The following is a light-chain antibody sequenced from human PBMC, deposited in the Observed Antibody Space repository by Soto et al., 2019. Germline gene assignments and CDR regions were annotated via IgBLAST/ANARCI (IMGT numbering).Light chain of an antibody. CDR3: QHRHN. CDR1: QSVSRD. CDR2: DAS. Sequence: DIVLTQSPATLSLSPGERATLSCRASQSVSRDFAWYQQKPGQPPRLFIYDASNRATGIPARFSGSGSGTDFTLTINSLLPEDFAVYYCQHRHNFGPGTKVDFK. V-gene: IGKV3-11*01. J-gene: IGKJ3*01.